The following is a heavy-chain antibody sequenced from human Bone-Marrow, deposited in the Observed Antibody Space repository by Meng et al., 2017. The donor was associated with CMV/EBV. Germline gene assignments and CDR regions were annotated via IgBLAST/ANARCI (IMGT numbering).Heavy chain of an antibody. V-gene: IGHV3-21*01. CDR2: ISGSSSYI. D-gene: IGHD4-23*01. Sequence: GGSLRLSCAASGFTFSSFTMNWVRQAPGKGLEWVSSISGSSSYIYYADSVKGRFTISRDNAKNSLYLQMHSLRAEDTAVYYCARGHYGGAYYFDYWGQGTLVTVSS. CDR3: ARGHYGGAYYFDY. J-gene: IGHJ4*02. CDR1: GFTFSSFT.